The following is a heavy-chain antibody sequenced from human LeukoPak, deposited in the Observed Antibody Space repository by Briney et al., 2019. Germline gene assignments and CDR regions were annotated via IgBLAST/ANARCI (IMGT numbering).Heavy chain of an antibody. Sequence: HPGGSLRLSCAASGFTFSSYAMHWVRQAPGKGLEWVAVISYDGSNKYYADSVKGRFGISRDNSKSMVYLQMTTLRAEDTAVYYCAKDSGYTYGPNGYWGQGTLITVSS. CDR1: GFTFSSYA. J-gene: IGHJ4*02. D-gene: IGHD5-18*01. V-gene: IGHV3-30*09. CDR2: ISYDGSNK. CDR3: AKDSGYTYGPNGY.